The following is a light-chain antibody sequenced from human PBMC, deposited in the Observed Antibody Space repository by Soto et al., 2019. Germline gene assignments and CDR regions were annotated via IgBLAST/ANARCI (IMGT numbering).Light chain of an antibody. Sequence: DIQMTQSPSTLSASVGDRVTITCRASQSISSWLAWYQQKPGKAPRLQIYKASSLESRVPSRFSGSGSGTEFTLTISSLQPDDFATYYCQQYNTYSRTFGQGTNLEIK. J-gene: IGKJ2*01. CDR1: QSISSW. CDR2: KAS. V-gene: IGKV1-5*03. CDR3: QQYNTYSRT.